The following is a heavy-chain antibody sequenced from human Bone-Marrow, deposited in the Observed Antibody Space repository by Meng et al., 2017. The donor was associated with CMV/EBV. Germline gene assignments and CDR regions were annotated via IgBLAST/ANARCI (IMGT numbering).Heavy chain of an antibody. CDR2: IYHSGST. D-gene: IGHD3-16*01. CDR3: ARLGHGLDY. V-gene: IGHV4-4*02. Sequence: LSLTCAGSGGSITMTNWWSWVRQPPGKGLEWIGEIYHSGSTNYKPSLKSRVTISVDKSKNQFSLKLASVTVADTAVYYCARLGHGLDYWGQGSPVTVSS. J-gene: IGHJ4*02. CDR1: GGSITMTNW.